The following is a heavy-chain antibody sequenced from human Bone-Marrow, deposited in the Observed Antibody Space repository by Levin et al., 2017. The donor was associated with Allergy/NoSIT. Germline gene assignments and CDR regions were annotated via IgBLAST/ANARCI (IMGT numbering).Heavy chain of an antibody. D-gene: IGHD6-13*01. CDR1: GFTFSSYG. CDR2: ISYDGSNK. V-gene: IGHV3-30*18. CDR3: AKEMGISGQ. Sequence: LSLTCAASGFTFSSYGMHWVRQAPGKGLEWVAVISYDGSNKYYADSVKGRFTISRDNSKNTLYLQMNSLRAEDTAVYYCAKEMGISGQWGQGTLVTVSS. J-gene: IGHJ4*02.